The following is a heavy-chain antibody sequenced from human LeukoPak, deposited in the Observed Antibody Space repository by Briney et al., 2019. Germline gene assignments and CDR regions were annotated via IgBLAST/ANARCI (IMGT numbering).Heavy chain of an antibody. J-gene: IGHJ4*02. V-gene: IGHV3-33*08. Sequence: GRSLRLSCAASGFTFSSYAMHWVRQAPGKGLEWVAVIRYDGSNKYYADSVKGRFTFSRDNSKNTLSLQMDSLRAEDTALYYCARDRGSYYIDFWGQGTPVTVSS. CDR1: GFTFSSYA. CDR2: IRYDGSNK. D-gene: IGHD1-1*01. CDR3: ARDRGSYYIDF.